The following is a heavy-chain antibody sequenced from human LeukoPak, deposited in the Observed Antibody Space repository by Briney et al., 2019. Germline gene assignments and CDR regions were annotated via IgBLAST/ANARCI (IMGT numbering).Heavy chain of an antibody. V-gene: IGHV5-51*01. CDR1: GYRFTSYW. D-gene: IGHD2-21*02. Sequence: GGSLKISFKGSGYRFTSYWIGWGRPMPGKGLGWMGIIYPGDSDTRYSPSFQGQVTISADKSISTAYLQWSSLKASDTAMYYCARRAYCGGDCYIDYWGQGTLVTVSS. CDR2: IYPGDSDT. CDR3: ARRAYCGGDCYIDY. J-gene: IGHJ4*02.